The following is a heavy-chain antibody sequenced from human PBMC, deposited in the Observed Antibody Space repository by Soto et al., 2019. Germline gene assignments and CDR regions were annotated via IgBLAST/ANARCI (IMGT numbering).Heavy chain of an antibody. J-gene: IGHJ6*02. D-gene: IGHD6-13*01. CDR2: IYYSGST. CDR3: ARDQRAAAGTYYYYYGMDV. CDR1: GGSISSYY. Sequence: PSETLSLTCTVSGGSISSYYWSWIRQPPGKGLEWIGYIYYSGSTNYNPSLKSRVTISVDTSKNQFSLKLSSVTAADTAVYYCARDQRAAAGTYYYYYGMDVWGQGTTVTVSS. V-gene: IGHV4-59*01.